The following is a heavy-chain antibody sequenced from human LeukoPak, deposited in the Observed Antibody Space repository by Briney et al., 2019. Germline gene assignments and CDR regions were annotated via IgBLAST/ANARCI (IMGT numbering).Heavy chain of an antibody. CDR2: INHSGST. J-gene: IGHJ5*02. V-gene: IGHV4-34*01. CDR1: GGSLSHYY. D-gene: IGHD3-10*01. CDR3: ARGPASGSNFAWFDP. Sequence: PSETLSLTCAVYGGSLSHYYWSWIRQPPGKGLEWIGEINHSGSTNYNPSLKSRVTISVDMSNNQFSLELTSVTAADTAVYYCARGPASGSNFAWFDPWGQGTSVTVSS.